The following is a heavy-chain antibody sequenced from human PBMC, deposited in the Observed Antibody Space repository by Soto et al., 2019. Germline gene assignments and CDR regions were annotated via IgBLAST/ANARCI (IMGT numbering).Heavy chain of an antibody. D-gene: IGHD2-15*01. CDR3: AKRRGAGGHFDY. CDR2: VSIGGST. Sequence: PVGSLRLSCAASGFTFSSYAMGWVRQGPGKGLEWVAVVSIGGSTHYADSVRGRFTISRDNSKNTLPLQMNSLTAEDTAVYFCAKRRGAGGHFDYWGQGALVTVSS. J-gene: IGHJ4*02. CDR1: GFTFSSYA. V-gene: IGHV3-23*01.